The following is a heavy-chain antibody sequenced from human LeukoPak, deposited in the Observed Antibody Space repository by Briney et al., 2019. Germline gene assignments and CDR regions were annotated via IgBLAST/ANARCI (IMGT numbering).Heavy chain of an antibody. CDR3: ARDAGYCSGGSCLNNWFDP. J-gene: IGHJ5*02. CDR1: GGTFSSYA. Sequence: GASVKVSCKGSGGTFSSYAISWVRQAPGQGLEWMGGIIPIFGTANYAQKFQGRVTITTDESTSTAYMELSSLRSEDTAVSYCARDAGYCSGGSCLNNWFDPWGQGTLVTVSS. V-gene: IGHV1-69*05. D-gene: IGHD2-15*01. CDR2: IIPIFGTA.